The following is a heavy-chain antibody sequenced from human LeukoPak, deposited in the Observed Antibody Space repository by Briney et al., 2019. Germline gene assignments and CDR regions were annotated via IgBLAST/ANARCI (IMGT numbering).Heavy chain of an antibody. D-gene: IGHD3-16*02. Sequence: ASVNVSCKASGYTFTSYDINWVRQATGQGLEWMGWMNPNSGNTGYAQKFQGRVTMTRNTSISTAYMELSSPRSEDTAVYYCARLGYYDYIWGSYRYTELDYWGQGTLVTVSS. CDR1: GYTFTSYD. CDR2: MNPNSGNT. CDR3: ARLGYYDYIWGSYRYTELDY. V-gene: IGHV1-8*01. J-gene: IGHJ4*02.